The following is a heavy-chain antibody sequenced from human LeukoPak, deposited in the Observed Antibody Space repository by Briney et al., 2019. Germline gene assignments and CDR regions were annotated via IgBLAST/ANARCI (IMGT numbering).Heavy chain of an antibody. CDR1: EFTFSSYW. CDR3: AKDFSADDSDAFDI. CDR2: IKQDGSEK. V-gene: IGHV3-7*01. D-gene: IGHD1-1*01. Sequence: GGSLRLSCAASEFTFSSYWMSWVSQAPGKGLEWVASIKQDGSEKYYVDSVKGRFTISRDNSKNTLYLQMNSLRAEDTAVYYCAKDFSADDSDAFDIWGQGTMVTVSS. J-gene: IGHJ3*02.